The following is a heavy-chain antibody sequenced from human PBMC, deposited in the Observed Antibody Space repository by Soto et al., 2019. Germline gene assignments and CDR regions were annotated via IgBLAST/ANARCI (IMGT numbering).Heavy chain of an antibody. V-gene: IGHV3-23*01. CDR3: AIYSGYDRVDYGTRREAFDI. J-gene: IGHJ3*02. D-gene: IGHD5-12*01. CDR1: GFTFSSYA. Sequence: GGSLRLSCAASGFTFSSYAMSWVRQAPGKGLEWVSAISGSGGSTYYADSVKGRFTISRDNSKNTLYLQMNSLRAEDTAVYYCAIYSGYDRVDYGTRREAFDIWGQGTMVTVSS. CDR2: ISGSGGST.